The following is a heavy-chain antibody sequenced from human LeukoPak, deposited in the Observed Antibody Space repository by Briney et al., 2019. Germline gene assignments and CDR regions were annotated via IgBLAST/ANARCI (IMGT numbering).Heavy chain of an antibody. Sequence: PGGSLRLSCAASGFTFSSYAMSWVRQAPGKGLEWVSAISGSGGSTYYADSVKGRFTISSDNSKNTLYLQMNSLRAEDTAVYYCAKDLYGYVSNWFDPWGQGTLVTVSS. CDR2: ISGSGGST. CDR3: AKDLYGYVSNWFDP. J-gene: IGHJ5*02. V-gene: IGHV3-23*01. D-gene: IGHD5-12*01. CDR1: GFTFSSYA.